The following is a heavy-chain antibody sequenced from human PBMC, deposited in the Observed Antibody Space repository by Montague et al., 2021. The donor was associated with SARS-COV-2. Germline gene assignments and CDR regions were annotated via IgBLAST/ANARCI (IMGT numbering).Heavy chain of an antibody. CDR1: GASLSSDSLS. Sequence: VSPGASLSSDSLSWHWIRQSPSRGLEWLASTYYRSKWYNDSAPSVSGRATVKPDTSTNQFSLHLDSVTPEDKALYFCARKMDSSFDVWGKGTMVTVSS. J-gene: IGHJ3*01. CDR3: ARKMDSSFDV. CDR2: TYYRSKWYN. V-gene: IGHV6-1*01. D-gene: IGHD2-2*03.